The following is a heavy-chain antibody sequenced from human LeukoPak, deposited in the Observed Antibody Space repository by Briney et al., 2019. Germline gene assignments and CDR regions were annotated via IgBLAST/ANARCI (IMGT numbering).Heavy chain of an antibody. D-gene: IGHD3-22*01. Sequence: PGRSLRLSCAASGFTFSTYAIHWVRQAPGKGPEWVALISNDGSKKYYPDSVKGRFSISRDNSKSTVSLQMNALRPEDTAVYYCVTSTCYYDVNGYYPYYFDYWGQGTPVTVSS. CDR3: VTSTCYYDVNGYYPYYFDY. J-gene: IGHJ4*02. CDR2: ISNDGSKK. V-gene: IGHV3-30*03. CDR1: GFTFSTYA.